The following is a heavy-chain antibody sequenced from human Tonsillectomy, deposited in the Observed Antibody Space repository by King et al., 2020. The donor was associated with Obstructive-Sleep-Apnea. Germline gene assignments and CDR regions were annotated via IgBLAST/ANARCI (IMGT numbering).Heavy chain of an antibody. CDR1: GYTFTSYD. CDR3: ARVMESMVRGVIGY. J-gene: IGHJ4*02. D-gene: IGHD3-10*01. V-gene: IGHV1-8*01. CDR2: INPNSGNT. Sequence: QLVQSGAEVKKPGASVKVSCKASGYTFTSYDINWVRQATGQGLEWMGLINPNSGNTGYAQKFQGRVTMTRNTSISTAYMELSSLRSEDTAVYYCARVMESMVRGVIGYWGQGTLVTVSS.